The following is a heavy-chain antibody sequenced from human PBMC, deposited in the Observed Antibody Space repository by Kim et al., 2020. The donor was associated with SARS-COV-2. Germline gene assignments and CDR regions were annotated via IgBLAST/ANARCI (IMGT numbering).Heavy chain of an antibody. V-gene: IGHV4-31*03. D-gene: IGHD3-10*01. Sequence: SETLSLTCTVSGGSISSGGYYWSWIRQHPGKGLEWIGYIYYSGSTYYNPSLKSRVTISVDTSKNQFSLKLSSVTAADTAVYYCASLTYYYGSGSHTLYYFDYWGQGTLVTVSS. CDR2: IYYSGST. J-gene: IGHJ4*02. CDR3: ASLTYYYGSGSHTLYYFDY. CDR1: GGSISSGGYY.